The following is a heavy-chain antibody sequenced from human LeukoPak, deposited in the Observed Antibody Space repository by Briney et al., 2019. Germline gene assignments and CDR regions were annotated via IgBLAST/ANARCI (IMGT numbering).Heavy chain of an antibody. D-gene: IGHD3-3*01. Sequence: PGGSLRLSCAASGFTFSSYSMNWVRQAPGKGLEWVSSISSSSSYIYYADSVKGRFTISRDNAKNSLYLQMNSLRAEDTAAYYCATFTIFGVDKDFDYWGQGTLVTVSS. V-gene: IGHV3-21*01. CDR3: ATFTIFGVDKDFDY. CDR1: GFTFSSYS. J-gene: IGHJ4*02. CDR2: ISSSSSYI.